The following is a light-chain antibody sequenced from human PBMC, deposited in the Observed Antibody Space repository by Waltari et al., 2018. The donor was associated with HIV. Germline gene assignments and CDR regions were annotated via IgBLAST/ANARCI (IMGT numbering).Light chain of an antibody. J-gene: IGLJ1*01. CDR1: SSDVGGYTY. V-gene: IGLV2-14*03. CDR3: SSYTSITFYV. Sequence: QSALTQPASVSGSPGQSVTISCTGTSSDVGGYTYVSWYQQHPGKAPTLMIYDVSNRPSGVSNRFSGSKSGNTASLTISGLQAEDEADYYCSSYTSITFYVFGTGTKVTVL. CDR2: DVS.